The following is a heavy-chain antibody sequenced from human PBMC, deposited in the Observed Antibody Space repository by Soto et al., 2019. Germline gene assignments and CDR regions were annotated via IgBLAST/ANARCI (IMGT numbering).Heavy chain of an antibody. D-gene: IGHD5-18*01. Sequence: TGASLRVSCAASGLDFSNYAISWVRQAPGKGLEWVSTISASGYSAYYGVAVKGRFTTPRDNSKSTRYLQMNRMRADDTAVYYCAKGKQLWEPFDHCAQGTQVTVYS. CDR3: AKGKQLWEPFDH. CDR2: ISASGYSA. CDR1: GLDFSNYA. J-gene: IGHJ4*02. V-gene: IGHV3-23*01.